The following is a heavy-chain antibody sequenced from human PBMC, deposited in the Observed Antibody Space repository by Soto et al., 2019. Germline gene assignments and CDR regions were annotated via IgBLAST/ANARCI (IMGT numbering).Heavy chain of an antibody. CDR1: GDSISSGY. CDR2: MYYSGSF. Sequence: PSETLSLTSSVSGDSISSGYWTWIRQPPGRGLEWIGYMYYSGSFNYNPSLESRVIISVDTSKNQFSLRLSSVTAADTAVYYCARDKITGLFDYWGQGTLVTVS. V-gene: IGHV4-59*01. J-gene: IGHJ4*02. D-gene: IGHD2-8*02. CDR3: ARDKITGLFDY.